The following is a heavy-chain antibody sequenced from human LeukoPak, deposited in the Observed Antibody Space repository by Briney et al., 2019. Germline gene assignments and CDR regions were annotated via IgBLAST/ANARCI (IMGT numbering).Heavy chain of an antibody. D-gene: IGHD3-10*01. CDR3: ASRDGSGTYRDY. J-gene: IGHJ4*02. CDR1: GGTFSSYA. V-gene: IGHV1-69*13. Sequence: GASVKVFCKASGGTFSSYAISWVRQAPGQGLEWMGGIIPIFGTANYAQKFQGRVTITADESTSTAYMELSSLRSEDTAVYYCASRDGSGTYRDYWGQGTLVTVSS. CDR2: IIPIFGTA.